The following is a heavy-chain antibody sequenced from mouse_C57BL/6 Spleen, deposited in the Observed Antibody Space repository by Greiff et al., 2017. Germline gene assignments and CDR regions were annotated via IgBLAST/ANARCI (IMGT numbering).Heavy chain of an antibody. CDR1: GYTFTSYN. J-gene: IGHJ3*01. CDR3: AREVYYSGSSRAWFAY. Sequence: QVQLQQSGAELVRPGASVKMSCKASGYTFTSYNMHWVKQTPRQGLEWIGAIYPGNDDTSYNQKFKGKATLTVDNSSSTAYMQLSSLTSEDSAVYFCAREVYYSGSSRAWFAYWGQGTLVTVSA. D-gene: IGHD1-1*01. V-gene: IGHV1-12*01. CDR2: IYPGNDDT.